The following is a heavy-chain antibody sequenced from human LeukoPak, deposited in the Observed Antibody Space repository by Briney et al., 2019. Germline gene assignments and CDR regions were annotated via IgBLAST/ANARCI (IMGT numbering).Heavy chain of an antibody. CDR3: AYNRNFALDN. V-gene: IGHV4-4*02. D-gene: IGHD1-14*01. CDR1: GASIDSHSW. J-gene: IGHJ4*02. CDR2: IYHSGGA. Sequence: SVTLSLTYAVSGASIDSHSWWSWVRQPPGKGLEWIGEIYHSGGANYKPSLKSRVTMSVDTSKNHFSLKLTSVTAADTAVYYCAYNRNFALDNWGQGTLVTVSS.